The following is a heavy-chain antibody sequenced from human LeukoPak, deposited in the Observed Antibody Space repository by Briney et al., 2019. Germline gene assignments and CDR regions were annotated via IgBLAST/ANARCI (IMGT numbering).Heavy chain of an antibody. V-gene: IGHV4-59*08. CDR1: GGSIGSYY. CDR3: ARQGYSGYDGY. CDR2: IYYSGST. J-gene: IGHJ4*02. D-gene: IGHD5-12*01. Sequence: SETLSLTCTVSGGSIGSYYWSWIRQPPGKGLEWIGYIYYSGSTNYNPSLKSRVTISVDTSKNQFSLKLSSVTAADTAVYYCARQGYSGYDGYWGQGTLVTVSS.